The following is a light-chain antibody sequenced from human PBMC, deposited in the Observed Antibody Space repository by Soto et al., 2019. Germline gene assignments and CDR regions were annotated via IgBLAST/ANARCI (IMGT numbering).Light chain of an antibody. J-gene: IGKJ1*01. V-gene: IGKV3-20*01. CDR2: GAS. CDR3: QQYGSSGT. Sequence: EVVFTQSPGTLYLSPGERATLSCRPSQSVSNNYLAWYQQKPGQAPRLLIYGASNRATGIPDRFSGSGSGTDFTLTISRLEPEDFAVYYCQQYGSSGTFGQRTKVDI. CDR1: QSVSNNY.